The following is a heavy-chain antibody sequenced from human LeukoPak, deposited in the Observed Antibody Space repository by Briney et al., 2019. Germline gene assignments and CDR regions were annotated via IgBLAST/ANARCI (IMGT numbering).Heavy chain of an antibody. CDR2: INHSGST. CDR3: ARVPYYDFWSGFEGLYYFDS. V-gene: IGHV4-34*01. CDR1: GGSFSGYY. J-gene: IGHJ4*02. Sequence: PSETLCLTCAVYGGSFSGYYWSWIRQPPGKGLEWIGEINHSGSTNYNPSLWSRVSISVDTSMNHFSLKLSSVTAADTAVYYCARVPYYDFWSGFEGLYYFDSWGQGTLVTVSS. D-gene: IGHD3-3*01.